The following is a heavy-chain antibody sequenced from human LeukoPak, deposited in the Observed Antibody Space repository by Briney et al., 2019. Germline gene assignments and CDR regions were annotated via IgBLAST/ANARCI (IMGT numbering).Heavy chain of an antibody. J-gene: IGHJ6*03. V-gene: IGHV3-30*02. CDR2: IRYDGSNK. CDR3: ARGGQPLDYYYYYYMDV. CDR1: GFTFSSYG. D-gene: IGHD5-18*01. Sequence: PGGSLRLSCAASGFTFSSYGMHWVRQAPGKGLEWVAFIRYDGSNKYYADPVKGRFTISRDNSKNTLYLQMNSLRAEDTAVYYCARGGQPLDYYYYYYMDVWGKGTTVTVSS.